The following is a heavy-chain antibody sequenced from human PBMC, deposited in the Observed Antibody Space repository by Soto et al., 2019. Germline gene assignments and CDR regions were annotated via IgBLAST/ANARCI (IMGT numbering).Heavy chain of an antibody. CDR1: GFTFSDYF. CDR3: ARDLFYGMDV. J-gene: IGHJ6*02. CDR2: ISSSGSDI. Sequence: GGSLRLSCAASGFTFSDYFLTWIRQAPGKGLEWVSYISSSGSDIYYADSVKGRFTISRDNAQNSLYLQMDSLRAEDTAVYYCARDLFYGMDVWGQGTTGTVS. V-gene: IGHV3-11*01.